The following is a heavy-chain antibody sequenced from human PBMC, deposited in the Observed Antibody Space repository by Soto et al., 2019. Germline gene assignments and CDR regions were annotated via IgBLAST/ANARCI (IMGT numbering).Heavy chain of an antibody. Sequence: GGSLRLSCAASGFTFSSYAMGWVRQGPGKGLEWVAVVSIGGSTHYADSVRGRFTISRDNSKNMLSLQMNSLTAEDTAVYFCARRRGAGGHFDYWGQGALVTVSS. CDR1: GFTFSSYA. J-gene: IGHJ4*02. V-gene: IGHV3-23*01. D-gene: IGHD2-15*01. CDR2: VSIGGST. CDR3: ARRRGAGGHFDY.